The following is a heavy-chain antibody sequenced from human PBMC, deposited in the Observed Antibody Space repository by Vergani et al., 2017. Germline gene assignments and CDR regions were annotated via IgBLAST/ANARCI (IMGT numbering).Heavy chain of an antibody. CDR3: ARDSSGWLYYSDY. CDR1: GFTFSSYW. J-gene: IGHJ4*02. D-gene: IGHD6-19*01. CDR2: IKQDGSEK. Sequence: EVQLVESGGGLVQPGGSLRLSCAASGFTFSSYWMSWVRQAPGKGLEWVANIKQDGSEKYYVDSVKGRFTISRDNAKNSLYLQMNSLRAEDTAVYYCARDSSGWLYYSDYWGQGTLVTVSS. V-gene: IGHV3-7*01.